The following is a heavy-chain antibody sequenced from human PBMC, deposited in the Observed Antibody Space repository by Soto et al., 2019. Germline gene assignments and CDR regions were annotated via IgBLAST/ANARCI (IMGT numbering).Heavy chain of an antibody. D-gene: IGHD6-13*01. CDR1: GGSITSGGFY. CDR2: IFHSGST. Sequence: QVQLQESGPGLVKPSQTLSLTCSVSGGSITSGGFYWSWIRQHPEKGLEWIAYIFHSGSTAFNPSLKGRIIISADTSKNQFSLKLTSVTAADTAVYYCVRGGIAGNWFDPWGQGTLVTVSS. J-gene: IGHJ5*02. CDR3: VRGGIAGNWFDP. V-gene: IGHV4-31*03.